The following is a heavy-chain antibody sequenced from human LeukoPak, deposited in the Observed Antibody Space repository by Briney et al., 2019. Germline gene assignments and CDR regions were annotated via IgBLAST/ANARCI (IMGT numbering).Heavy chain of an antibody. J-gene: IGHJ5*02. V-gene: IGHV4-34*01. CDR1: GGSFSGYY. CDR3: ARTILPRWWFDP. CDR2: INHSRST. D-gene: IGHD2-21*01. Sequence: SETLSLTCAVYGGSFSGYYWSWIRQPPGKGLEWIGEINHSRSTNYNPSLKSRVTISVNTSKNQFSLKLSSVTAADTAVYYCARTILPRWWFDPWGQGTLVTVSS.